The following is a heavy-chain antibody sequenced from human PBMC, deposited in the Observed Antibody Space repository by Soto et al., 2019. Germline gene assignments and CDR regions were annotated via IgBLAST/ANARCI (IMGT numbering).Heavy chain of an antibody. CDR1: GYTFTGYY. J-gene: IGHJ6*02. D-gene: IGHD3-22*01. CDR3: ARAQSRYDSSGYYLYYYYGMDV. Sequence: QVQLVQSGAEVKKPGASVKVSCKASGYTFTGYYMHWVRQAPGQGLEWMGWINPNSGGTNYAQKFQGRVTMTRDTSISTAYMELSRLRSDDTAVYYCARAQSRYDSSGYYLYYYYGMDVWGQGTTVTVSS. V-gene: IGHV1-2*02. CDR2: INPNSGGT.